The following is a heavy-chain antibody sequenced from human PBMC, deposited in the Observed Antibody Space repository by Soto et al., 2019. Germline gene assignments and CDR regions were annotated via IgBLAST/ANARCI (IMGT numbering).Heavy chain of an antibody. CDR1: GFTFSSYS. CDR2: ISSSSSYI. V-gene: IGHV3-21*01. CDR3: ARDNTTTARDYYSSYGMDV. D-gene: IGHD4-17*01. J-gene: IGHJ6*02. Sequence: GGSLRLSCAASGFTFSSYSMNWVRQAPGKGLEWVSSISSSSSYIYYADSVKGRFTISRDNAKNSLYLQMNSLRAEDTAVYYCARDNTTTARDYYSSYGMDVWGQGITVTVSS.